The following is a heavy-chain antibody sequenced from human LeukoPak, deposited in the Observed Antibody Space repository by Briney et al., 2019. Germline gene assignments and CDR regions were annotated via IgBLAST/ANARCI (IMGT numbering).Heavy chain of an antibody. CDR2: IYYSGST. J-gene: IGHJ3*02. V-gene: IGHV4-30-4*08. D-gene: IGHD1-26*01. CDR1: GGSISSGDYY. CDR3: ARLTWERGLAFDI. Sequence: PSETLSLTCTVSGGSISSGDYYWSWIRQPPGKGLEWIGYIYYSGSTYYNPSLKSRVTISVDTSKNQFSLKLSSVTAADTAVYYCARLTWERGLAFDIWGQGTMVTVSS.